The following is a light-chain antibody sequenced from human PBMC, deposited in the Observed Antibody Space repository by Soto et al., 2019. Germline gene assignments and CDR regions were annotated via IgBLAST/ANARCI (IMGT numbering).Light chain of an antibody. V-gene: IGKV1-5*01. CDR2: DAS. J-gene: IGKJ2*01. Sequence: DILMTQSPSTLSASVGDRVTITCRASQSISSWFAWYQQKPGKAPKLLIYDASSLASGVPSRFSGSGSGTEFTLTISSLQPDDFATYYCQQYNNYSPYTFGQGTKLEIK. CDR1: QSISSW. CDR3: QQYNNYSPYT.